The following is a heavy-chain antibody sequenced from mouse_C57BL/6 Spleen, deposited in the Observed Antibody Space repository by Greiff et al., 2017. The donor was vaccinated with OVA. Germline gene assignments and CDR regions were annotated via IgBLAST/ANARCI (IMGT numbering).Heavy chain of an antibody. J-gene: IGHJ1*03. CDR1: GYTFTTYW. V-gene: IGHV1-74*01. CDR2: IHPSDSDT. D-gene: IGHD2-3*01. Sequence: VKLQQPGAELVQPGASVKVSCKASGYTFTTYWMHWVKQRPGQGLEWIGRIHPSDSDTTYNQQFKGKATLTVDKSSSTAYMQLSSLTSEESAVYYCAIWDGYWDFAVWGTGTTVTVSS. CDR3: AIWDGYWDFAV.